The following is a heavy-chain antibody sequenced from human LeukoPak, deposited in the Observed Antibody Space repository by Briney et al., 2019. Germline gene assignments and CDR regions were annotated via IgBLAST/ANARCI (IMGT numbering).Heavy chain of an antibody. CDR2: ISYDGSTT. CDR3: AKRASGSGTSLYYFDY. CDR1: GFTFSSIA. Sequence: GKSLRLSCAASGFTFSSIAMHWVRQAPGKGLEWVAVISYDGSTTYYADSVKGRFTISRDNSKNTLYLQMNSLRAEDTAVYYCAKRASGSGTSLYYFDYWGQGTLVTVSS. D-gene: IGHD3-10*01. J-gene: IGHJ4*02. V-gene: IGHV3-30-3*02.